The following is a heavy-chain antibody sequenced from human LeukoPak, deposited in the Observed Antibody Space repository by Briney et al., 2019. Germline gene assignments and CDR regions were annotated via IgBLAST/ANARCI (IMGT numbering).Heavy chain of an antibody. D-gene: IGHD3-3*01. CDR2: ISSSSSTI. Sequence: PGGSLRLSCAASGFTFSSYSMNWVRQAPGKGLEWVSYISSSSSTIYYADSVKGRFTISRDNAKNSLYLQMNSLRAEDTAVYYCARGAAGVLRFLEWSKGLDYWGQGTLVTVSS. V-gene: IGHV3-48*01. J-gene: IGHJ4*02. CDR3: ARGAAGVLRFLEWSKGLDY. CDR1: GFTFSSYS.